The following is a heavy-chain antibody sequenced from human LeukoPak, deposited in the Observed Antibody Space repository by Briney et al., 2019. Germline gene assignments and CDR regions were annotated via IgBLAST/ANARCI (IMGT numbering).Heavy chain of an antibody. J-gene: IGHJ3*02. Sequence: SETLSLTCTVSGGSISSYYWSWIRQPPGKGLEWIGYIYYSGSTNYNPSLKSRVTISVDTSKNQLSLKLSSVTAADTAVYYCARRIAAAAQDAFDIWGQGTMVTVSS. V-gene: IGHV4-59*08. CDR1: GGSISSYY. CDR2: IYYSGST. D-gene: IGHD6-13*01. CDR3: ARRIAAAAQDAFDI.